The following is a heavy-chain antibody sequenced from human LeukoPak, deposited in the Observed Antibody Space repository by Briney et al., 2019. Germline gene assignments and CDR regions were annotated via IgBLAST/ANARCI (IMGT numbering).Heavy chain of an antibody. V-gene: IGHV3-13*04. CDR2: IGTAGDT. D-gene: IGHD3-22*01. CDR3: ARAGYDSSGYYYGFDY. CDR1: GFTFSSYD. J-gene: IGHJ4*02. Sequence: PGGSLRLSCAASGFTFSSYDMHWVRPATGKGLEWVSAIGTAGDTYYPGSVKGRFTISRENAKNSLYLQMNSLRAGDTAVYYCARAGYDSSGYYYGFDYWGQGTLVTVSS.